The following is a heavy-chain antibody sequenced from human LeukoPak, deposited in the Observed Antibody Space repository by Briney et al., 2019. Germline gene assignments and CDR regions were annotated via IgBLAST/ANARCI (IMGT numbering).Heavy chain of an antibody. CDR1: GYTFTGYY. CDR2: INPNSGGT. D-gene: IGHD6-13*01. J-gene: IGHJ4*02. Sequence: GASVKVSCKASGYTFTGYYMHWVRQAPGQGLEWMGRINPNSGGTNYAQKFQGRVTMTRDTSISTAYMELSRLRSDDTAVYYCAREGIAAAGSFDYWGQGTLVTVSS. V-gene: IGHV1-2*06. CDR3: AREGIAAAGSFDY.